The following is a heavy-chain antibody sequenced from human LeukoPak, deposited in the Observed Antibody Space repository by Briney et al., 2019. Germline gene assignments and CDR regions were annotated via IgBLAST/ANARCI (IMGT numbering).Heavy chain of an antibody. Sequence: QPGGSLRLSCAASGFTFSSYGMHWVRQAPGKGLERVAVIWYDGSNKYYADSVKGRFTISRDNSKNTLYLQMNSLRAEDTAVYYCARAPLALVRELDYWGQGTLVTVSS. J-gene: IGHJ4*02. CDR1: GFTFSSYG. CDR3: ARAPLALVRELDY. CDR2: IWYDGSNK. V-gene: IGHV3-33*01. D-gene: IGHD3-10*01.